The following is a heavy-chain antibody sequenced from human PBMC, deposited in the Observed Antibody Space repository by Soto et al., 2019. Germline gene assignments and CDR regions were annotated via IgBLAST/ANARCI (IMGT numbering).Heavy chain of an antibody. D-gene: IGHD1-26*01. Sequence: PGGSMRLSCAASGFTFSSYGMHWVRQVPGKGLEWVAVISYDGSNKYYADSVKGRFTISRDNSKNTLYLQMNSLRAEDTAVYYCANSRIVGAIALDYWGQGTLVTVSS. CDR1: GFTFSSYG. V-gene: IGHV3-30*18. CDR3: ANSRIVGAIALDY. CDR2: ISYDGSNK. J-gene: IGHJ4*02.